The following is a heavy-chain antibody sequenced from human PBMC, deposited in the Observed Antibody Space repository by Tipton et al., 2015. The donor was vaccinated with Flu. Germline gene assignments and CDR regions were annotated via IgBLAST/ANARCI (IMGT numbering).Heavy chain of an antibody. J-gene: IGHJ4*02. Sequence: TLSLTCTVSGGSISSYWWSWIREPPGKGLEWIGYIHYSGSTKYNPSLKSRVTISVDTSKNQFSLKLRSVTAADTAVYYCARVPYYYGSGNYHYYFDYWGQGTLVTVSS. CDR2: IHYSGST. CDR3: ARVPYYYGSGNYHYYFDY. CDR1: GGSISSYW. D-gene: IGHD3-10*01. V-gene: IGHV4-59*01.